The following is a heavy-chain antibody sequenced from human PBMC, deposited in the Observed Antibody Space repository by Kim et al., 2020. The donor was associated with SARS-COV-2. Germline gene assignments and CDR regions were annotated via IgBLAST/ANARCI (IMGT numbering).Heavy chain of an antibody. V-gene: IGHV4-59*01. Sequence: SLKSRVTISVDTSKNQFSLKLSSVTAADTAVYYCAREIGRYYGSGTHIDLWGRGTLVTVSS. CDR3: AREIGRYYGSGTHIDL. D-gene: IGHD3-10*01. J-gene: IGHJ2*01.